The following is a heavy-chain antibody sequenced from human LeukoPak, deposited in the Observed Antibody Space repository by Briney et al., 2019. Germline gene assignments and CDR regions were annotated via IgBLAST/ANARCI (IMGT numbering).Heavy chain of an antibody. CDR3: AKGPVEGTRWLDP. V-gene: IGHV3-23*01. CDR1: GFTFSSFA. CDR2: LTGSGGNT. J-gene: IGHJ5*02. Sequence: GGSVRLSCAASGFTFSSFAMLWAPQAPGKGWEWVSTLTGSGGNTYYADPLRGRFTIYRDNSKNTLYLQMNMMRAEKAAVYYCAKGPVEGTRWLDPWGQGTLVTVSS.